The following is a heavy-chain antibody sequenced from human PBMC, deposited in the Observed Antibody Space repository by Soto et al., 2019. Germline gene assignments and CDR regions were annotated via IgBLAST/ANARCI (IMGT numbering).Heavy chain of an antibody. CDR1: GASISSTSSGDW. CDR3: AKMVGATLVDY. CDR2: IHHSGST. Sequence: QVQLQESCPGLVKPSGTLSLTCTVSGASISSTSSGDWWSWVRQPPGKGLEWIGEIHHSGSTNYNPSLKRRVTMSVDKSKNQFSLRLSSVTAADTAVYYCAKMVGATLVDYWGQGTLVTGSS. D-gene: IGHD1-26*01. J-gene: IGHJ4*02. V-gene: IGHV4-4*02.